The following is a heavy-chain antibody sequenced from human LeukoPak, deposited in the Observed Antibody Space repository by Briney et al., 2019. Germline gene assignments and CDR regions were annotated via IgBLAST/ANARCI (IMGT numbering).Heavy chain of an antibody. J-gene: IGHJ4*02. V-gene: IGHV4-39*01. CDR2: IYYSGST. D-gene: IGHD3-10*01. CDR1: GGSVSSSSYY. CDR3: ARHQSYGSGTYCAPFDY. Sequence: SETLSLTCTVSGGSVSSSSYYWGWIRQPPMKGLEWIGSIYYSGSTEYNLSLKSRVTISVDTSRNQFCLKLSSVTAADTAVYYCARHQSYGSGTYCAPFDYWGQGILVTVSS.